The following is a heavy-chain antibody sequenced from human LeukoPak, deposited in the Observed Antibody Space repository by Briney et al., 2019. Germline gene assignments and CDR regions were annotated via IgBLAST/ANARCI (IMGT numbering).Heavy chain of an antibody. J-gene: IGHJ4*02. CDR1: GFTVSSNY. Sequence: TGGSLRLSCAASGFTVSSNYMNWVRQAPGKGLEWVSVIYTSGSTYNADSVKGRFTISRDNSKNTLYLQMNSLRADDTAAYYCARSPRFSDSSGYYRWGYFDNWGQGTLVTVSS. CDR3: ARSPRFSDSSGYYRWGYFDN. V-gene: IGHV3-66*01. CDR2: IYTSGST. D-gene: IGHD3-22*01.